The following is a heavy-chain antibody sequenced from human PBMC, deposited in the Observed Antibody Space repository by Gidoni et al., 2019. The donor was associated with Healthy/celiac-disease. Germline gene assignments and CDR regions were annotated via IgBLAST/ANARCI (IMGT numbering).Heavy chain of an antibody. CDR2: ISYDGSNK. CDR1: GFPFSSYA. D-gene: IGHD6-13*01. CDR3: ARAPRSSSWCRY. Sequence: QVQLVESGGGVVQPGRSLRLSCAASGFPFSSYAMHWVRQAPGKGLEWVAVISYDGSNKYYADSVKGRFTISRDNSKNTLYLQMNSLRAEDTAVYYCARAPRSSSWCRYWGQGTLVTVSS. J-gene: IGHJ4*02. V-gene: IGHV3-30-3*01.